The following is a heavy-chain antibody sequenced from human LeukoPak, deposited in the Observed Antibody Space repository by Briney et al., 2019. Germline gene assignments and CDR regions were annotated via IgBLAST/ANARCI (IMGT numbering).Heavy chain of an antibody. CDR2: ISSSSSYI. CDR1: GFTFSSYS. D-gene: IGHD3-10*01. Sequence: GGSLRLSCAASGFTFSSYSMNWVRQAPGKGLEWVSSISSSSSYIYHADSVKGRFTISRDNAKNSLYLQMNSLRAEDTAVYYCAREGNYYGSGSYFGFDYYYGMDVWGQGTTVTVSS. CDR3: AREGNYYGSGSYFGFDYYYGMDV. V-gene: IGHV3-21*01. J-gene: IGHJ6*02.